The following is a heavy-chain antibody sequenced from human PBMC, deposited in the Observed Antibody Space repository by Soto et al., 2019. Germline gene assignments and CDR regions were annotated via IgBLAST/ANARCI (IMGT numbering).Heavy chain of an antibody. Sequence: QVQLQQWGAGLLKPSETLSLTCAVYGGSFSGYYWSWIRQPPGKGLEWIGEINHSGSTNYNPSLKSRVTISVDTSKNQFSLKLSSVTAADTAVYYCARGSSSFLGYWGQGTLVTVSS. V-gene: IGHV4-34*01. CDR3: ARGSSSFLGY. CDR1: GGSFSGYY. D-gene: IGHD6-13*01. CDR2: INHSGST. J-gene: IGHJ4*02.